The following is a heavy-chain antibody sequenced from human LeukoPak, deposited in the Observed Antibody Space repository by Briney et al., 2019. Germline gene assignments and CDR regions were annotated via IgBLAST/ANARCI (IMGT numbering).Heavy chain of an antibody. V-gene: IGHV3-30*04. CDR3: ARGGGYFDWLLIDY. D-gene: IGHD3-9*01. J-gene: IGHJ4*02. Sequence: GGSLRLSCAASGFTFSSYAMHWVRETPGKGLEGVAVISYDGSNKYYADSVKGRFTISRDNSKNTLYLQMNSLRAEDTAVYYCARGGGYFDWLLIDYWGQGTLVTVSS. CDR2: ISYDGSNK. CDR1: GFTFSSYA.